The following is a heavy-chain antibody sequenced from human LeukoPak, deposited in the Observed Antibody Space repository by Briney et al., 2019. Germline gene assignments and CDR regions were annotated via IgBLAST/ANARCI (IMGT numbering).Heavy chain of an antibody. J-gene: IGHJ5*02. CDR2: ISAYNGNT. Sequence: ASVKVSCKASGGTFSSYAISWVRQAPGQGLEWMGWISAYNGNTNYAQKFQGRVTMTTDTSTSTAYMELRSLRSDDTAVFYCARVILFQDYYDSSGCYYWFDPWGQGTLVTVSS. CDR3: ARVILFQDYYDSSGCYYWFDP. V-gene: IGHV1-18*01. D-gene: IGHD3-22*01. CDR1: GGTFSSYA.